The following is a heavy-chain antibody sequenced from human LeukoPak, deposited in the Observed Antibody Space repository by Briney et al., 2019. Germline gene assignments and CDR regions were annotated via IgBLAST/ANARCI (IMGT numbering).Heavy chain of an antibody. CDR2: IWYDGSNK. J-gene: IGHJ3*02. Sequence: GRSLRLSCAASGFTFSSYGMHWVRQAPGKGLEWVAVIWYDGSNKYYADSVKGRFTISRDNSKNTLYLQMNSLRAEDTAVYYCAKANRRDYYDSSGHHDAFDIWGQGTMVTVSS. D-gene: IGHD3-22*01. CDR3: AKANRRDYYDSSGHHDAFDI. CDR1: GFTFSSYG. V-gene: IGHV3-33*06.